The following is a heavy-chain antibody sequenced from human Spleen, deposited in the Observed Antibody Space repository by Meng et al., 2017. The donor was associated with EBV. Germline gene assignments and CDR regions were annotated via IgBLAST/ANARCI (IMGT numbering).Heavy chain of an antibody. J-gene: IGHJ4*02. CDR2: VTPLFGTA. CDR3: GRSLSGDPYFDS. D-gene: IGHD4-17*01. V-gene: IGHV1-69*01. Sequence: QGQLVQSGAGVKKPGSSVKVPCKASGGIFKSFVFGWVRQAPGQKFEWMGAVTPLFGTAEYAQTFQGRLTITADDSTSSVSMELTSLRSEDTAVYYCGRSLSGDPYFDSWGQGTLVTVSS. CDR1: GGIFKSFV.